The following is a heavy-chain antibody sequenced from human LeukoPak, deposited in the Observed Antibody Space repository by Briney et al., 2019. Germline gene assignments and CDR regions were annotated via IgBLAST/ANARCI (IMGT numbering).Heavy chain of an antibody. D-gene: IGHD2-2*01. J-gene: IGHJ4*02. CDR2: IWYDGSDK. CDR1: GFTFSSYG. V-gene: IGHV3-33*01. Sequence: GGPLRLSCAASGFTFSSYGMHWVRQAPGKGLEWVAVIWYDGSDKYYADSVKGRFTISKDSPKNTLYLQMNSLRAEDTAVYYCATDSTYGYWGQGTLVTVPS. CDR3: ATDSTYGY.